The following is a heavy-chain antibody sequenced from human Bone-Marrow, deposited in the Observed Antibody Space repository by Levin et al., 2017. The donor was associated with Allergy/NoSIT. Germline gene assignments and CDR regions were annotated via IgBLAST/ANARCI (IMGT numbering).Heavy chain of an antibody. D-gene: IGHD1-7*01. CDR1: GGTFSSYT. V-gene: IGHV1-69*04. CDR2: IIPILGIA. CDR3: ARDGTPRQRNWFDP. J-gene: IGHJ5*02. Sequence: SVKVSCKASGGTFSSYTISWVRQAPGQGLEWMGRIIPILGIANYAQKFQGRVTITADKSTSTAYMELSSLRSEDTAVYYCARDGTPRQRNWFDPWGQGTLVTVSS.